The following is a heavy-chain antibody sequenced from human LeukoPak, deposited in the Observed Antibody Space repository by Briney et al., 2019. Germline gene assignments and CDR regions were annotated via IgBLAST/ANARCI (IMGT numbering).Heavy chain of an antibody. V-gene: IGHV3-30-3*01. Sequence: GGSLRLSCAASGFTFSSYPMHWVRQAPGKGLEWVSVISYDGSNKYYADSVKGRFTISRDNAKNSLYLQMNSLRAEDTAVYYCARDAERDSSGYQTSFDYWGQGTLVTVSS. D-gene: IGHD3-22*01. J-gene: IGHJ4*02. CDR2: ISYDGSNK. CDR1: GFTFSSYP. CDR3: ARDAERDSSGYQTSFDY.